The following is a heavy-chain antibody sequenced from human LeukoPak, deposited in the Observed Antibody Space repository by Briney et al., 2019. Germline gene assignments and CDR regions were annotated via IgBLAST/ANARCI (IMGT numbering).Heavy chain of an antibody. CDR2: IYHSGST. V-gene: IGHV4-30-2*01. CDR3: AREGGLTDAFDI. J-gene: IGHJ3*02. CDR1: GGSISSGGYS. D-gene: IGHD3-9*01. Sequence: PSETLSLTCAVSGGSISSGGYSWSWIRQPPGKGLEWIGYIYHSGSTYYNPSPKSRVTISVDRSKNQFSLKLSSVTAADTAVYYRAREGGLTDAFDIWGQGTMVTVS.